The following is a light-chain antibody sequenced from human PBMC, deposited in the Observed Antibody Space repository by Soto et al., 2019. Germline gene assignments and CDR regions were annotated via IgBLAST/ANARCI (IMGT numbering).Light chain of an antibody. CDR2: KAS. CDR3: QQYNNYLRA. CDR1: QNINTW. Sequence: DIQMTQSPTTVSASVGDRVTITCRASQNINTWLAWYQQKPGKAPKLLILKASTLESGVPSRFSGSGSGTEFTLTISSLQPDDLATYYCQQYNNYLRAFGQGTRVEIK. J-gene: IGKJ1*01. V-gene: IGKV1-5*03.